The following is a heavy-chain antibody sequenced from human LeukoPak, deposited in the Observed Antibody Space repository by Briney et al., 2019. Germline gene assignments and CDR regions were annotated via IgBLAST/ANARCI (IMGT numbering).Heavy chain of an antibody. Sequence: SQTLSLTCTVSGGSISSGSYYWTWIRQPAGKGLEWIGRIYTSGSINYNPSLKSRVTISVDTSKNQFSLKLSSVTAADTAVYYCARSKRIAAAGTCDYWGQGTLVTVSS. CDR2: IYTSGSI. J-gene: IGHJ4*02. V-gene: IGHV4-61*02. CDR3: ARSKRIAAAGTCDY. D-gene: IGHD6-13*01. CDR1: GGSISSGSYY.